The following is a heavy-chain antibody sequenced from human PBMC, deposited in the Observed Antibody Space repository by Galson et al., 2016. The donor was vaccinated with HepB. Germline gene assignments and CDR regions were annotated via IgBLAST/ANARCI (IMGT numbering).Heavy chain of an antibody. D-gene: IGHD2-15*01. CDR1: GYSFTAYY. V-gene: IGHV1-2*06. Sequence: SVKVSCKASGYSFTAYYLHWVRQVPGQGLEWMGRVTPESGVTIYAQKFQGRVTMTRDASISTVYMEMTSLRIDDTAVYYCASLGYSSGWYGHCGQGTLVTVSS. CDR3: ASLGYSSGWYGH. CDR2: VTPESGVT. J-gene: IGHJ5*02.